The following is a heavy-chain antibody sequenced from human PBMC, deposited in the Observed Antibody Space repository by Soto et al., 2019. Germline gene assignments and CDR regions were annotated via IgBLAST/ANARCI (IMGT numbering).Heavy chain of an antibody. CDR1: GFSLSSGGAG. CDR3: AHRGYGNYPRDDWFDP. J-gene: IGHJ5*02. CDR2: IYWNDDK. V-gene: IGHV2-5*01. D-gene: IGHD4-17*01. Sequence: SGPTLVNPTQTLTLTCTFSGFSLSSGGAGVGWIRQPPGKGLEWLALIYWNDDKRYSPSLKSRLTITKDTSKNQVVLLMTNMDPVDTATYYCAHRGYGNYPRDDWFDPWGQGTLVTVSS.